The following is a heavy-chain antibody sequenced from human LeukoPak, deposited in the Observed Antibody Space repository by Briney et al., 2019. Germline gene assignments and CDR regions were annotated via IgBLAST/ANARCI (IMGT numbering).Heavy chain of an antibody. CDR1: GGSISSGGYY. V-gene: IGHV4-31*03. Sequence: SETLSLTCTVSGGSISSGGYYWSWIRQHPGKGLEWIGYIYYSGSTYYNPSLKSRVTISVDTSKNQFSLKLSSVTAADTAVYYCARERTPSRIQPWFGVGAFDIWGQGTMVTVSS. CDR2: IYYSGST. D-gene: IGHD5-18*01. J-gene: IGHJ3*02. CDR3: ARERTPSRIQPWFGVGAFDI.